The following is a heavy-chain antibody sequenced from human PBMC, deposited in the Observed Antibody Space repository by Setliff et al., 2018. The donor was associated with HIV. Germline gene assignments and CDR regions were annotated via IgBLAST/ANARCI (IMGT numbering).Heavy chain of an antibody. CDR2: IYTNGNT. CDR3: ARDGSRTTGATGYYYGLDV. D-gene: IGHD1-1*01. CDR1: GGSIRSGSYY. V-gene: IGHV4-61*09. Sequence: SETLSLTCTVSGGSIRSGSYYWTWIRQPAGKGPEWIGHIYTNGNTYYNPSLKSRVTISVDTSKNQFSLRLSSVTAADTAVYYCARDGSRTTGATGYYYGLDVWGQGTTVTAP. J-gene: IGHJ6*02.